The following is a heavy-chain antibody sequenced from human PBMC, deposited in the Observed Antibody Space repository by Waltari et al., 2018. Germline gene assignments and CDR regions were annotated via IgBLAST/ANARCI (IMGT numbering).Heavy chain of an antibody. CDR1: GYSISSGYY. V-gene: IGHV4-38-2*01. Sequence: QVQLQESGPGLVKPSETLSLTCAVSGYSISSGYYWGWIRQPPGKGLEWIGSIYHSGGTYYNPSLKSRVTISVDTSKNQFSLKLSSVTAADTAVYYCASVTDCSGGSCYEVDAFDIWGQGTMVTVSS. CDR3: ASVTDCSGGSCYEVDAFDI. J-gene: IGHJ3*02. CDR2: IYHSGGT. D-gene: IGHD2-15*01.